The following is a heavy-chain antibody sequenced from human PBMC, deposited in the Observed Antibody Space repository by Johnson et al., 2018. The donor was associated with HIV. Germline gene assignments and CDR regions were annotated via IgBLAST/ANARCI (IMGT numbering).Heavy chain of an antibody. Sequence: VQLVESGGGLVQPGRSLRLSCAASGFTFDDYAMHWVRQPPGKGLQWVSGISWNSGSIGYADSVKGRFTISRDNAKNSLYLQMNSLRAEDTAVYYCAKVRCGGDCLDAFDIWGQGTMVTVSS. CDR3: AKVRCGGDCLDAFDI. D-gene: IGHD2-21*02. V-gene: IGHV3-9*01. CDR1: GFTFDDYA. J-gene: IGHJ3*02. CDR2: ISWNSGSI.